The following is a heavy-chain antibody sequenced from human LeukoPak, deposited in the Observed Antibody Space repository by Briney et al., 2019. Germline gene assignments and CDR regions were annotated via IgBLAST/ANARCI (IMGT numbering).Heavy chain of an antibody. J-gene: IGHJ5*02. CDR2: IYYSGST. Sequence: SETLSLTCTVSGGSISSYYWSWIRQPPGKGLEWIGYIYYSGSTNYNPSLKSRVTISVDTSKNQFSLKLSSVTAADTAVYYCARFRSSSWYNWFDPWGQGTLVTVSS. CDR3: ARFRSSSWYNWFDP. D-gene: IGHD6-13*01. V-gene: IGHV4-59*12. CDR1: GGSISSYY.